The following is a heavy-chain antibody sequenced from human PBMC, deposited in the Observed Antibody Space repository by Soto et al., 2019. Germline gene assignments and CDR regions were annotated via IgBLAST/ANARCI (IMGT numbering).Heavy chain of an antibody. Sequence: QVQLVQSGAEVKKPGASVKVSCKASGYTFTSYAMHWVRQAPGQRLEWMGWTNAGNGNTKYSQKFHGTVTITRDTSATTAYIELSTLRSEDTAVYSSASQAKAGYNYGYWRQGTLLTLSS. CDR2: TNAGNGNT. D-gene: IGHD5-12*01. CDR3: ASQAKAGYNYGY. V-gene: IGHV1-3*01. J-gene: IGHJ4*02. CDR1: GYTFTSYA.